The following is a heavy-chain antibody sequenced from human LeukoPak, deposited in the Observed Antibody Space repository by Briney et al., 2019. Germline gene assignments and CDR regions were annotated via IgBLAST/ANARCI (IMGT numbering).Heavy chain of an antibody. D-gene: IGHD3-22*01. Sequence: PSETLSLTCAVYGGSFSGYYWSWIRQPPGKGLEWIGEINHSGSTNYNPSLKSRVTISVDSSKNQFSVKLSSVTDADTAVYYCARVARRYYDSSGYRTHAFDIWGQGTMVTVSS. CDR3: ARVARRYYDSSGYRTHAFDI. CDR2: INHSGST. V-gene: IGHV4-34*01. CDR1: GGSFSGYY. J-gene: IGHJ3*02.